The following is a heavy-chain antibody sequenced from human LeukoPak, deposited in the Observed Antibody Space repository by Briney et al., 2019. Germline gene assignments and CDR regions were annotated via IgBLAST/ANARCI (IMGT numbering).Heavy chain of an antibody. Sequence: PGGSLRLSCAASGFTFSSYAMSWVRQAPGKGLEWVSAISGSGGSTYYADSVKGRFTISRDNSKNTLYLQMNSLRAEDTAVYYCAKVPRGYSGYDYRGHHDYWGQGTLVTVSS. CDR2: ISGSGGST. CDR3: AKVPRGYSGYDYRGHHDY. CDR1: GFTFSSYA. J-gene: IGHJ4*02. D-gene: IGHD5-12*01. V-gene: IGHV3-23*01.